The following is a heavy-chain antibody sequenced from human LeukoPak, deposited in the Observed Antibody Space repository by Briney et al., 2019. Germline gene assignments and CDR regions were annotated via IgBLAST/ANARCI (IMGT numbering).Heavy chain of an antibody. J-gene: IGHJ3*01. D-gene: IGHD3-22*01. CDR2: IKEDGSEK. Sequence: GGSLRLSCAASGFTFGSYAMSWVRQAPGKGLEWVANIKEDGSEKYYVDSTKGRFTISRDNAKNSLYLQMNSLRAEDTAVYYCARESLYYYDSRVWGQGTMVTVSS. V-gene: IGHV3-7*05. CDR1: GFTFGSYA. CDR3: ARESLYYYDSRV.